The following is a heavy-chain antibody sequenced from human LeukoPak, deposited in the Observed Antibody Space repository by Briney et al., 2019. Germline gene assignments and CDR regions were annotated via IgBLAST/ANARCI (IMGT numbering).Heavy chain of an antibody. CDR1: GFMFSTYG. V-gene: IGHV3-33*01. J-gene: IGHJ6*02. CDR3: ARVGGYCTNGVCYWDGNHGMDV. CDR2: IWYDGTNK. D-gene: IGHD2-8*01. Sequence: GGSLRLSCAASGFMFSTYGLHWVRQAPGKGLEWVAVIWYDGTNKYYAESVKGRFTISRDNSKNTLYLQMNSLRAEDTAVYYCARVGGYCTNGVCYWDGNHGMDVWGQGTTVTVSS.